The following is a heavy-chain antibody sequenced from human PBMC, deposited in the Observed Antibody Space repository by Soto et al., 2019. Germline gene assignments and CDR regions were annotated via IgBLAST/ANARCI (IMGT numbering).Heavy chain of an antibody. Sequence: QVPLVQSGAEEKKPGASVKVSCKASGYTFTNYAMHWVRQAPGQRLEWMGWINAGNGNTKYSQKFQGRVTITRDTSASTAYMELSSLTSEDTAVYHCASSATTADYYYGMDVWGQGTTVTVSS. CDR1: GYTFTNYA. V-gene: IGHV1-3*05. CDR2: INAGNGNT. D-gene: IGHD1-26*01. CDR3: ASSATTADYYYGMDV. J-gene: IGHJ6*02.